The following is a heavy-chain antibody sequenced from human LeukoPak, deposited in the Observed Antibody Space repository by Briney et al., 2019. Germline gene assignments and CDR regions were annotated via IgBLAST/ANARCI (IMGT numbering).Heavy chain of an antibody. V-gene: IGHV1-2*06. CDR3: AREQGYCSGGSCSGVDY. Sequence: ASVNVSCKASGYTFTGYYMHWVRQAPGQGLEWMGRINPNSGGTNYAQKFQGRVTMTRDTSISTAYMELSRLRSDDTAVYYCAREQGYCSGGSCSGVDYWGQGTLVTVSS. J-gene: IGHJ4*02. D-gene: IGHD2-15*01. CDR1: GYTFTGYY. CDR2: INPNSGGT.